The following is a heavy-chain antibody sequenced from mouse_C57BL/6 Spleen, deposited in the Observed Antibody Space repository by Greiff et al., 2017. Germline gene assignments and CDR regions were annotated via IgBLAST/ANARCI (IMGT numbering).Heavy chain of an antibody. CDR1: GFTFSSYA. CDR2: ISDGGSYT. J-gene: IGHJ4*01. CDR3: AREGPLGAMDY. Sequence: EVQVVESGGGLVKPGGSLKLSCAASGFTFSSYAMSWVRQTPEKRLEWVATISDGGSYTYYPDNVKGRFTIARDNAKNNLYLQMSHLKSEDTAMYYCAREGPLGAMDYWSQGTSVTVSS. V-gene: IGHV5-4*01. D-gene: IGHD4-1*01.